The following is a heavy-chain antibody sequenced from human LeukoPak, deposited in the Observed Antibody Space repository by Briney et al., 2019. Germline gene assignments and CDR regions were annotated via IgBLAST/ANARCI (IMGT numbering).Heavy chain of an antibody. D-gene: IGHD6-13*01. J-gene: IGHJ4*02. CDR3: ARGVRGSSWPSFDY. V-gene: IGHV3-30*04. Sequence: GGSLRLSCAASGFIFSSYAMHWVRRAPGKGLEWVALISYDGSNKYYADSVKGRFTISRDNSKNTLYLQMNSLRAEDTAVYYCARGVRGSSWPSFDYWGQGTLVIVSS. CDR1: GFIFSSYA. CDR2: ISYDGSNK.